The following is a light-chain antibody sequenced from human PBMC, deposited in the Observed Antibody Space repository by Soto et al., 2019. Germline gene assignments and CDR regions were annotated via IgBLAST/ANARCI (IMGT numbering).Light chain of an antibody. Sequence: EIVMTQSPATLSVSPGERATLSCRASRSIRSSLAWYQHKPGQAPRLLIYDASTRATGIPARXXXXXXXXXXXXXINSLQSEDLAIYYCQQYGSSPWTFGQGTKVEXK. J-gene: IGKJ1*01. CDR1: RSIRSS. CDR2: DAS. CDR3: QQYGSSPWT. V-gene: IGKV3-15*01.